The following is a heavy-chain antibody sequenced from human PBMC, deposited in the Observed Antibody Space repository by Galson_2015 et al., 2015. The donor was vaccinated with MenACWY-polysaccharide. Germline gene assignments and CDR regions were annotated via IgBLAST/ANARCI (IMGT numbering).Heavy chain of an antibody. V-gene: IGHV3-48*01. Sequence: LRLSCAVSGLPFSSYSMNWVRQAPGEGLEWVSYISSSSGTIYYADSVKGRFTISRDNAKNSLYLQMSSLRAEDTAVYYCARTTRSYYYSLDVWGQGTTVTVSS. CDR3: ARTTRSYYYSLDV. CDR1: GLPFSSYS. J-gene: IGHJ6*02. CDR2: ISSSSGTI. D-gene: IGHD1-1*01.